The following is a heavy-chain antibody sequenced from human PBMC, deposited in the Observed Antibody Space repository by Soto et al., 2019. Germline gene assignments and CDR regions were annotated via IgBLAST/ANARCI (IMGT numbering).Heavy chain of an antibody. V-gene: IGHV4-34*01. J-gene: IGHJ6*02. CDR3: ARGRGRARFSGGSRKPDMDV. CDR1: GGSFSGYY. D-gene: IGHD2-15*01. CDR2: INHSGST. Sequence: SETLSLTCAVYGGSFSGYYWSWIRQPPGKGLEWIGEINHSGSTNYNPSLKSRVTISVDTSKNQFSLKLSSVTAADTAVYYCARGRGRARFSGGSRKPDMDVWGQGTTVTVSS.